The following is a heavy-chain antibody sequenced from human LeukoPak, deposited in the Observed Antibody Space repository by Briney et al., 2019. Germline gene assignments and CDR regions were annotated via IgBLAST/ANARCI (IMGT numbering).Heavy chain of an antibody. CDR3: ARDSGRYYYGSGSCSEPVGAFDI. Sequence: ASVKVSCKASGGTFSSYAISWVRQAPGQGLEWMGGIIPIFGTANYAQKFQGRVTITADESTSTAYMELSSLRSEDTAVYYCARDSGRYYYGSGSCSEPVGAFDIWGQGTMVTVSS. D-gene: IGHD3-10*01. CDR2: IIPIFGTA. CDR1: GGTFSSYA. V-gene: IGHV1-69*13. J-gene: IGHJ3*02.